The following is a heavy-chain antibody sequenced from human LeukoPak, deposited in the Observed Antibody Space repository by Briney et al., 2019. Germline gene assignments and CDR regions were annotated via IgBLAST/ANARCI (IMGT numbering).Heavy chain of an antibody. CDR1: GGSFSGYY. J-gene: IGHJ4*02. V-gene: IGHV4-34*01. D-gene: IGHD6-13*01. CDR3: ARDAAAAVAGRVLDY. CDR2: INHSGST. Sequence: PSETLSLTCAVYGGSFSGYYWSWIRQPPGKGLEWIGEINHSGSTNYNPSLKSRVTISVDTSKNQFSLKLSSVTAADTAVYYCARDAAAAVAGRVLDYWGQGTLVTVSS.